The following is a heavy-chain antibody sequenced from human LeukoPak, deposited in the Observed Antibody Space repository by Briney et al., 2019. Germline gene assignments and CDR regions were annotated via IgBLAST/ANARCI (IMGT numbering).Heavy chain of an antibody. J-gene: IGHJ4*02. CDR1: GYTFTSYA. CDR2: INTNTGNP. Sequence: ASVKVSCKASGYTFTSYAMNWVRQAPGQGLEWMGWINTNTGNPTYAQGFTGRFVFSLDTSVSTAYLQISSLKAEDTAVYYCARDLRYFDWLSPYFDYWGQGTLVAVSS. V-gene: IGHV7-4-1*02. CDR3: ARDLRYFDWLSPYFDY. D-gene: IGHD3-9*01.